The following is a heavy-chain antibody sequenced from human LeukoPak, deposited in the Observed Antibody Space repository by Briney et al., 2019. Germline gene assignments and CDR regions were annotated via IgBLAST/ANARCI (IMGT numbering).Heavy chain of an antibody. Sequence: SETLSLTCTVSGGSISSNTYYWGWIRQPPGKGLEWIGSINYSGSTFYNPSLKSRVTISVDTSKNQFSLILSSVTAADTAVYFCARGYCSGGSCSVGFDPWGQGTLVTVSS. CDR3: ARGYCSGGSCSVGFDP. D-gene: IGHD2-15*01. CDR2: INYSGST. J-gene: IGHJ5*02. V-gene: IGHV4-39*01. CDR1: GGSISSNTYY.